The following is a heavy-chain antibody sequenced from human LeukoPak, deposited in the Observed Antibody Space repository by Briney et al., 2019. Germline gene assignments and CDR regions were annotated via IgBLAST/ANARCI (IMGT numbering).Heavy chain of an antibody. CDR3: ARGSCSGGSCYFDY. D-gene: IGHD2-15*01. V-gene: IGHV1-8*01. Sequence: AASVKVSCKASGYTFTSYDINWVRHATGQGLEWMGWMNPNSGNTGYAQKFQGRVTMTRNTSISTAYMELSSLRSEDTAVYYCARGSCSGGSCYFDYWGQGTLVTVSS. J-gene: IGHJ4*02. CDR1: GYTFTSYD. CDR2: MNPNSGNT.